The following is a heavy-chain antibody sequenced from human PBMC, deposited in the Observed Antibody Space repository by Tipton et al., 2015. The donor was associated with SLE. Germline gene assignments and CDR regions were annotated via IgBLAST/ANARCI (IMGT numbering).Heavy chain of an antibody. V-gene: IGHV3-7*01. Sequence: GSLRLSCAASGFTFRRSWMNWVRQAPGKGPEWVANINEDGSETYYADSVKGRITISRDNAKNSLYLHLNSLRVEDAAVYYCVRGDSPWAFHMWGQGTMVTVSS. J-gene: IGHJ3*02. CDR2: INEDGSET. CDR3: VRGDSPWAFHM. CDR1: GFTFRRSW. D-gene: IGHD5-18*01.